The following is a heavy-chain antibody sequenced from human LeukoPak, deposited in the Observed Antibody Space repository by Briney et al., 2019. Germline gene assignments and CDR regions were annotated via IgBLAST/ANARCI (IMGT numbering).Heavy chain of an antibody. Sequence: SETLSLTCTVSGGSFTTYSWSWIRQPPGKGLDWIGDVHSNGNANYNPSLKNRVTMSIDTSRDQFSLTLTSVTAADTAIFYCARRIQLWSYWHFDLWGRGALVTVSS. J-gene: IGHJ2*01. CDR3: ARRIQLWSYWHFDL. D-gene: IGHD5-18*01. V-gene: IGHV4-4*08. CDR2: VHSNGNA. CDR1: GGSFTTYS.